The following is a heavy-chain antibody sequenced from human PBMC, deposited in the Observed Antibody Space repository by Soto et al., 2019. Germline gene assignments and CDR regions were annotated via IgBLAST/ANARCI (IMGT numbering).Heavy chain of an antibody. CDR2: INPKSGGT. V-gene: IGHV1-2*02. CDR3: ANGGGIAARPVLNTMVRGALGYYGMDV. CDR1: GDTFTANF. J-gene: IGHJ6*02. D-gene: IGHD3-10*01. Sequence: ASVKVSCKASGDTFTANFLHWVRQAPGQQFEWMGWINPKSGGTKYPQNFQGRVTMTRDTSLSTAYMELSRLRSDDTAVYYCANGGGIAARPVLNTMVRGALGYYGMDVWGQGTTVTVSS.